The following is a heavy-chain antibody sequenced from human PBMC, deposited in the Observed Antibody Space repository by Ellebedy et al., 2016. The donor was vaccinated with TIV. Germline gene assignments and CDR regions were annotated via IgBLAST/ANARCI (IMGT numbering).Heavy chain of an antibody. D-gene: IGHD3-10*01. CDR2: ISGSGGST. Sequence: GESLKISXAASGFTFSSYAMSWVRQAPGKGLEWVSAISGSGGSTYYADSVKGRFTISRDNAKNSLYLQMNSLRAEDTALYYCAKELGEGAHNYYYYGMDVWGQGTTVTVSS. V-gene: IGHV3-23*01. J-gene: IGHJ6*02. CDR1: GFTFSSYA. CDR3: AKELGEGAHNYYYYGMDV.